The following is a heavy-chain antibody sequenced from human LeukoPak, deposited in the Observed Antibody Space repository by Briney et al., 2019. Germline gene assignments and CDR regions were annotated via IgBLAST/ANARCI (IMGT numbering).Heavy chain of an antibody. CDR3: ARADRSGPYQLLSSRGIYYFDY. Sequence: ASVKVSCKASGGTFSSYAISWVRRAPGQGLEWMGRMNPNSGNTGYAQKFQGRVTMTRNTSISTAYMELSSLRSEDTAVYYCARADRSGPYQLLSSRGIYYFDYWGQGTLVTVSS. CDR1: GGTFSSYA. D-gene: IGHD2-2*01. J-gene: IGHJ4*02. CDR2: MNPNSGNT. V-gene: IGHV1-8*02.